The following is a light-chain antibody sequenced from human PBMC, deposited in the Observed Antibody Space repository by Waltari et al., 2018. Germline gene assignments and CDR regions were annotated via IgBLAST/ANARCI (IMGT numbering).Light chain of an antibody. J-gene: IGKJ1*01. CDR1: QGIGHN. Sequence: DIQMTQSPSSLSASVGDTVTITCQASQGIGHNLNWYHQKPGKAPKLLIYRASSLQSGIPSRFSGSGSGTDFTLTISSLQPEDFATYHCQQGYSDPRTFGQGTKVEIK. V-gene: IGKV1-39*01. CDR3: QQGYSDPRT. CDR2: RAS.